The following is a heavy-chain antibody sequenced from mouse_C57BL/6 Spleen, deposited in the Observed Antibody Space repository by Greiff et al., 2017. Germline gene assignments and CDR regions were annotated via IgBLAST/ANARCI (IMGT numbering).Heavy chain of an antibody. D-gene: IGHD2-4*01. CDR1: GFTFSDYG. CDR2: ISSGSSTI. Sequence: EVKLEESGGGLVKPGGSLKLSCAASGFTFSDYGMHWVRQAPEKGLEWVAYISSGSSTIYYADTVKGRFTISRDNAKNTLFLQMTSLRSEDTAMYYCARYDYDENYYAMDYWGQGTSVTVSS. V-gene: IGHV5-17*01. J-gene: IGHJ4*01. CDR3: ARYDYDENYYAMDY.